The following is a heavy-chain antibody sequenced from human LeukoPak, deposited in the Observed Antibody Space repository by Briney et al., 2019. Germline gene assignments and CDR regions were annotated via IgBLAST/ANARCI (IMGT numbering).Heavy chain of an antibody. J-gene: IGHJ4*02. Sequence: GGSLRLSCAASGFTFSSYWISWVRQAPGKGLECVANIKQDGSEKNYVDSVKGRFAISRDNAKESLYLQMNSLRAEDTAVYYCARSGRGNISTYYHLDYWGQGALVPVTS. V-gene: IGHV3-7*01. CDR1: GFTFSSYW. CDR3: ARSGRGNISTYYHLDY. CDR2: IKQDGSEK. D-gene: IGHD2/OR15-2a*01.